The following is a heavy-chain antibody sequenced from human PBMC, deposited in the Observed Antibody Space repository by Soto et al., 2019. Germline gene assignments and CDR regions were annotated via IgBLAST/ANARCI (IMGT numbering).Heavy chain of an antibody. V-gene: IGHV3-9*01. CDR3: ARELDGIDV. J-gene: IGHJ6*02. CDR2: ISWNSGSI. CDR1: GFTFDDYA. Sequence: GGSLRLSCAASGFTFDDYAMHWVRQAPGKGLEWVSGISWNSGSIGYADSVQGRFTISRDNAKNSLYLQMNSLRAEDTAVYYCARELDGIDVWGQGTTVTVSS.